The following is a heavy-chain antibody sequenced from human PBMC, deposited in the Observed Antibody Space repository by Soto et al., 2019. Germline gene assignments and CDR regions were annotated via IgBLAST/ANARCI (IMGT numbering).Heavy chain of an antibody. Sequence: GGSLRLSCAASGFTFTSYTMNWVRQAPGKGLEWVSSISSSSDYIYYADSMKGRVTISRDNAKNSLFLDMDSLTGEDTAVYYCARARVYATGPLDFWGQGTLVTVSS. V-gene: IGHV3-21*06. CDR2: ISSSSDYI. D-gene: IGHD6-13*01. CDR1: GFTFTSYT. CDR3: ARARVYATGPLDF. J-gene: IGHJ4*02.